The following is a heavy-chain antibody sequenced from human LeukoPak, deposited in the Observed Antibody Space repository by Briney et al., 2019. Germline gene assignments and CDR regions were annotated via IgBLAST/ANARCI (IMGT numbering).Heavy chain of an antibody. V-gene: IGHV5-51*01. J-gene: IGHJ5*02. CDR2: IHPSDSDT. CDR3: ARQWLVTNWFDP. CDR1: GYSFTSYW. Sequence: GESLKISCKGSGYSFTSYWIAWVRQMPGKGLEWMGIIHPSDSDTRYSPSFQGQVTISADKSINTAYLQWSSLKASDTAMYHCARQWLVTNWFDPWGQGTLVTVSS. D-gene: IGHD6-19*01.